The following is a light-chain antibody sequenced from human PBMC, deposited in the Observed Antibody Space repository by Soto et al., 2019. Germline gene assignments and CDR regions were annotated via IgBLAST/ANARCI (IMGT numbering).Light chain of an antibody. Sequence: QSVLTQPPSASGTPGQRVTISCSGSSSNIGSNSVNWYQQLPGAAPKLLIYSNNQRPSGVPDRFSGSKSGTSASLAISGPRSEDEADYYCAAWDDSLNGREVFGTGTKVTVL. V-gene: IGLV1-44*01. CDR1: SSNIGSNS. CDR3: AAWDDSLNGREV. CDR2: SNN. J-gene: IGLJ1*01.